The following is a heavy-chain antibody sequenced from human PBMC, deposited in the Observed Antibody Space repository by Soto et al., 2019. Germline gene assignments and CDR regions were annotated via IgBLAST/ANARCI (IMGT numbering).Heavy chain of an antibody. CDR1: GFTFSSYS. CDR2: ISSSSSYI. J-gene: IGHJ5*02. V-gene: IGHV3-21*01. D-gene: IGHD3-3*01. Sequence: GGSXRLSCAASGFTFSSYSMNWVRQAPGKGLEWVSSISSSSSYIYYADSVKGRFTISRDNAKNSLYLQMNSLRAEDTAVYYCARAPEKYDFWSGYYNGGNWFDPWGQGTLVTVSS. CDR3: ARAPEKYDFWSGYYNGGNWFDP.